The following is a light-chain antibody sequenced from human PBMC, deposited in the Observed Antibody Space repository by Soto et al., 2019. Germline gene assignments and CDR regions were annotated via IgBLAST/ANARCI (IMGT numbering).Light chain of an antibody. Sequence: QSVLTQPAAVSGSPGQSITISCTGTSSDVGYYNYVSWFQQHPGKAPKLLIYEVSNRPSGVSNRFSGSKSGNTASLTISGLQAEDEADYYCSSYTTSSTRVFGGATKLTVL. J-gene: IGLJ3*02. V-gene: IGLV2-14*01. CDR1: SSDVGYYNY. CDR2: EVS. CDR3: SSYTTSSTRV.